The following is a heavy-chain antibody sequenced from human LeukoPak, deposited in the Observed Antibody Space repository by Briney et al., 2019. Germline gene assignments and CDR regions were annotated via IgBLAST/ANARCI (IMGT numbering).Heavy chain of an antibody. CDR1: GFTFSSYA. J-gene: IGHJ3*01. D-gene: IGHD1-20*01. Sequence: GGSLRLSCAASGFTFSSYAMSWVRQAPGKGLEWVSAISVSGGSTYYADSVKVRLTISRDNAKNSLYLQMNSLRAEDTDVYYCARRGNNWDDAFDVWGQGTMVAVSS. V-gene: IGHV3-23*01. CDR3: ARRGNNWDDAFDV. CDR2: ISVSGGST.